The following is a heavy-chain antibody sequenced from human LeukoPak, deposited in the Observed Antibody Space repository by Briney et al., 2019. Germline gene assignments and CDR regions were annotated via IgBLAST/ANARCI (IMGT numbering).Heavy chain of an antibody. V-gene: IGHV4-30-2*01. J-gene: IGHJ6*02. Sequence: SQTLSLTCAVSGGSISSGGYSWSWIRQPPGQGLEWIGYIYHSGSTYYNPSLKSRVTISVDRSKNQFSLKLSSVTAADTSVYYCARGSPYYYYGMDVWGQGTTVTVSS. CDR2: IYHSGST. CDR3: ARGSPYYYYGMDV. CDR1: GGSISSGGYS.